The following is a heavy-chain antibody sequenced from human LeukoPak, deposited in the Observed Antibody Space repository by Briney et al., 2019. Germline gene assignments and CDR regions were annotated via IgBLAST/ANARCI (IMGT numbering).Heavy chain of an antibody. CDR3: TTDGSAYYYDSSGYE. CDR1: GFTFSNAW. Sequence: GGPLRLSCAASGFTFSNAWMSWVRQAPGKGLEWVGRIKSKTDGGTTDYAAPVKGRLTISRDDSKNTLYLQMNSLKTEDTAVYYCTTDGSAYYYDSSGYEWGQGTLVTVSS. J-gene: IGHJ4*02. CDR2: IKSKTDGGTT. D-gene: IGHD3-22*01. V-gene: IGHV3-15*01.